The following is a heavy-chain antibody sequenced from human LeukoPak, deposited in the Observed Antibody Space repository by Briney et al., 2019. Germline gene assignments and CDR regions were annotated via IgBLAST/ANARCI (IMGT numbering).Heavy chain of an antibody. CDR1: GYTFTGYY. CDR3: ARDHSSLPYIVVIVAAPTDWFDP. J-gene: IGHJ5*02. Sequence: ASVKVSCKASGYTFTGYYMHWVRQAPGQGLEWMGWINPNSGGTNYAQKFQGRVTMTRDTSISTAYMELSRLRSDDTAVYYCARDHSSLPYIVVIVAAPTDWFDPWGQGTLVTVSS. CDR2: INPNSGGT. V-gene: IGHV1-2*02. D-gene: IGHD2-15*01.